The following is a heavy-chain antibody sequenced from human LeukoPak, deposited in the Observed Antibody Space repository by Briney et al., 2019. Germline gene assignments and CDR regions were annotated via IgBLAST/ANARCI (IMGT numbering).Heavy chain of an antibody. V-gene: IGHV4-39*07. CDR3: ARERFVRGVMTFDY. J-gene: IGHJ4*02. Sequence: PSETLSLTCTVSSGSISSSRFYWAWIRQSPGKGLEWLGEINHSGSTNYNPSLKSRVTISVDTSKNQFSLKLSSVTAADTAVYYCARERFVRGVMTFDYWGQGTLVTVSS. CDR1: SGSISSSRFY. D-gene: IGHD3-10*01. CDR2: INHSGST.